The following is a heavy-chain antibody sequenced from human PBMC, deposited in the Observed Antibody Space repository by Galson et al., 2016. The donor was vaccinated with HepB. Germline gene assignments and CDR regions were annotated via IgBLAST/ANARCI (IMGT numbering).Heavy chain of an antibody. D-gene: IGHD3-16*01. J-gene: IGHJ6*02. V-gene: IGHV4-61*08. CDR3: ARGEGA. Sequence: SETLSLTCTVSGGSVTSGDYSWNWVRQSPVKGLEWIGHIYFSGSTNYNPSLKSRVTISVDTSKNQFSLKLSFVTAADTAVYYCARGEGAWGQGTTVTVSS. CDR1: GGSVTSGDYS. CDR2: IYFSGST.